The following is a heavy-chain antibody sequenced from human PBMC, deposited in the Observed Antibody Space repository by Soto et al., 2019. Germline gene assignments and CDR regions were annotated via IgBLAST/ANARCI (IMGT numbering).Heavy chain of an antibody. CDR3: ARDWSLTAAPMFYFDY. D-gene: IGHD6-6*01. V-gene: IGHV3-33*01. CDR2: IWFDGSNK. CDR1: GFTFSNYD. Sequence: GWSLRLSCEASGFTFSNYDIHWVRQAPGKGLEWVAFIWFDGSNKYYADSVKGRFTISRDNSKNTLYLQLNGLRAEDTAVYYCARDWSLTAAPMFYFDYWGQGTLVTVSS. J-gene: IGHJ4*02.